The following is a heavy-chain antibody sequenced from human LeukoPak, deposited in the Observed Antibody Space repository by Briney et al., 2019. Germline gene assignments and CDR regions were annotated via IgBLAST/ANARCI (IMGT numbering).Heavy chain of an antibody. Sequence: GGSLRLSCEVSGFPFTLYNMNWVRQAPGKGLEWLSYISSGTNTIYYADSVKGRFTISRDNAKNSLYLQMNGLGAEDTAVYYCARELNGYGYYFFDYWGPGTLVTVSS. CDR3: ARELNGYGYYFFDY. D-gene: IGHD3-16*01. CDR2: ISSGTNTI. CDR1: GFPFTLYN. J-gene: IGHJ4*02. V-gene: IGHV3-48*04.